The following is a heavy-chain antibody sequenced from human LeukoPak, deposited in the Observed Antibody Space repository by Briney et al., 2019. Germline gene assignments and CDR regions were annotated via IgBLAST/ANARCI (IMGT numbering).Heavy chain of an antibody. D-gene: IGHD1-26*01. CDR3: ARGTGIVGATV. CDR2: ISSSSSSYI. J-gene: IGHJ1*01. V-gene: IGHV3-21*01. Sequence: GGSLRLSCAASGFTFSSYSMNWVRQAPGKGLEWVSSISSSSSSYIYYADSVKGRFTISRDNAKNSLYLQMNSLSAEDTAVYYCARGTGIVGATVWGQGTLVTVSS. CDR1: GFTFSSYS.